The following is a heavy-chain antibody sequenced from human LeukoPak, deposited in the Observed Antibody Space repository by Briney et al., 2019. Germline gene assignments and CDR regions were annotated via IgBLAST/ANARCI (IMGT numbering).Heavy chain of an antibody. CDR1: GFTFSSYG. CDR3: AKERDTAMVTIDY. Sequence: PGGSLRLSCAASGFTFSSYGMHCGRRAPGKGREGGAFIRYDGSNKYYADSVKGRFTITRDNSKNTLYLQMNSLRADATAVYYCAKERDTAMVTIDYWGQGTLVTVSS. J-gene: IGHJ4*02. D-gene: IGHD5-18*01. CDR2: IRYDGSNK. V-gene: IGHV3-30*02.